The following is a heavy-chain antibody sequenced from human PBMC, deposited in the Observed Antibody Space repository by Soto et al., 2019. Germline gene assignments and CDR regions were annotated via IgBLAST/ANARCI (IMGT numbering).Heavy chain of an antibody. CDR2: IYYSGST. D-gene: IGHD3-9*01. Sequence: PSETLSLTCTVSGGSISSYYWSWIRQPPGKGLEWIGYIYYSGSTNYNPSLKSRVTISVDTSKNQFSLKLSSVTAADTAVYYCARNSRYFDWLLPYYFDYWGQGTLVTVSS. J-gene: IGHJ4*02. CDR1: GGSISSYY. V-gene: IGHV4-59*08. CDR3: ARNSRYFDWLLPYYFDY.